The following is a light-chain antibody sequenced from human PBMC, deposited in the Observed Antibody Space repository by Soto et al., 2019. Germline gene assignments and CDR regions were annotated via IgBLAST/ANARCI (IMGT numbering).Light chain of an antibody. V-gene: IGKV3-20*01. CDR1: QSVSSY. Sequence: PGERATLSCRASQSVSSYLAWYQQKPGQAPRLLIYDASNRATGIPARFSGSGSGTDFTLTTSRLEPEDFAVYYCQQYGSSNTFGQGTKVDIK. J-gene: IGKJ2*01. CDR2: DAS. CDR3: QQYGSSNT.